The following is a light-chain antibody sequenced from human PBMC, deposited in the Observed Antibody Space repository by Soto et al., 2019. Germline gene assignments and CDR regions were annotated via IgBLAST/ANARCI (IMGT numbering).Light chain of an antibody. CDR2: DAS. V-gene: IGKV3-11*01. CDR3: QHRATWTRVP. Sequence: IVLTQSPATLSLSPGETATLSCRASQSISRYLAWYQQKPGQAPRRLLYDASIRATGIPARFRGGGSETDLHLSISSLAPEDFAIYYCQHRATWTRVPFGEATKVEIK. CDR1: QSISRY. J-gene: IGKJ4*01.